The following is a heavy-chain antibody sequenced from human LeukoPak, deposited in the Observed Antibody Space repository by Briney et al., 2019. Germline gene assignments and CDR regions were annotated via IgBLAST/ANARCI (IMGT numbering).Heavy chain of an antibody. CDR1: GYTFTSFG. CDR2: ISAYNGNT. V-gene: IGHV1-18*01. CDR3: ARIFLGYYDFWSGPNKGLDY. D-gene: IGHD3-3*01. J-gene: IGHJ4*02. Sequence: ASVKVSCKASGYTFTSFGISWVRQAPGQGLEWMGWISAYNGNTNYAQKLQGRVTMTTDTSTSTAYMELRSLRSDDTAVYYCARIFLGYYDFWSGPNKGLDYWGQGTLVTVSS.